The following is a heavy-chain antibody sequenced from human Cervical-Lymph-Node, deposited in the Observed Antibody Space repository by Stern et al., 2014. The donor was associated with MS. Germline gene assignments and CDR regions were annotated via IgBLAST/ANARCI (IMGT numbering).Heavy chain of an antibody. CDR2: IIPIIGTP. D-gene: IGHD4-17*01. Sequence: QVQLVQSGAEVRKPGSSVKVTCKVSGGTFSTNAITWVRQAPGQGLEWMGGIIPIIGTPKYAQKFQGRVTITADASTRTAYMDLSSLRSEDTAVYYCGRGTVTNCFDSWGQGTLVTVSS. CDR1: GGTFSTNA. J-gene: IGHJ5*01. V-gene: IGHV1-69*12. CDR3: GRGTVTNCFDS.